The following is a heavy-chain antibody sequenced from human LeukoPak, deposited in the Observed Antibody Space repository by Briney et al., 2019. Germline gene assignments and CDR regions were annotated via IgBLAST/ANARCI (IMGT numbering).Heavy chain of an antibody. D-gene: IGHD6-19*01. CDR3: ARQGRALSSGFGY. V-gene: IGHV4-59*08. J-gene: IGHJ4*02. CDR1: GGSISTYD. Sequence: SETLSLTCTVSGGSISTYDWSWIRQPPGKGLEWIGYIYYSGSTNYNPSLKSRVTISVDTSKNQFSLKLSSVTAADTAVYYCARQGRALSSGFGYWGQGTLVTVSS. CDR2: IYYSGST.